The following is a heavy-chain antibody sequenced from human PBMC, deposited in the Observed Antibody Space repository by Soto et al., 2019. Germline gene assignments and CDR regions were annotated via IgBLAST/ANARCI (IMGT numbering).Heavy chain of an antibody. V-gene: IGHV3-23*01. J-gene: IGHJ5*02. CDR1: KFTFSSYA. Sequence: EVQLLESGGGLVQPGGSLRLSCAASKFTFSSYAMSWVRQAPGKGLEWVSSIGGSGVVTYYADSVKGRFTVSRDNSKNTLYLQMDSLRAEETAVYYCAKDQGFDPRGQGTLVTVSS. CDR3: AKDQGFDP. CDR2: IGGSGVVT.